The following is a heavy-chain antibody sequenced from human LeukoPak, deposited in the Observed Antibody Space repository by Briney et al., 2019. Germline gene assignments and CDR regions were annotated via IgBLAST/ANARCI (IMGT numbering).Heavy chain of an antibody. CDR2: ISAYNGNT. Sequence: ASVKVSCKPSGYTFTSYGISWVRQAAGQGLEWMGWISAYNGNTNYAPKFQGRVTMTTDTPTSTAYMGLRSLRSDDTAVYYCARDRQCGYWGQGTLVTVSS. V-gene: IGHV1-18*01. J-gene: IGHJ4*02. CDR3: ARDRQCGY. CDR1: GYTFTSYG. D-gene: IGHD2-21*01.